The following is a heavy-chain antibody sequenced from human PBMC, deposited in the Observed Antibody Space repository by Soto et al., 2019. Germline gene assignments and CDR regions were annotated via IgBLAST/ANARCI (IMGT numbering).Heavy chain of an antibody. Sequence: ASVKVSCKASGYTFTSYDINWVRQATGQGLEWMGWMNPNSGNTGYAQKFQGRVTMTRNTSISTAYMELSSLRSEDTAVYYCARGSGVPAAMDNLFDPWGQRTLVTVSS. V-gene: IGHV1-8*01. CDR1: GYTFTSYD. CDR2: MNPNSGNT. CDR3: ARGSGVPAAMDNLFDP. D-gene: IGHD2-2*01. J-gene: IGHJ5*02.